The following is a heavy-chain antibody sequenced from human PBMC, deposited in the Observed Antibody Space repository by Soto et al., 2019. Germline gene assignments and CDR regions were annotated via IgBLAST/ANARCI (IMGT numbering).Heavy chain of an antibody. J-gene: IGHJ3*02. V-gene: IGHV4-34*01. D-gene: IGHD7-27*01. Sequence: SETLSLTCAVYGGSFSGYYWSWIRQPPGKGLEWIGEINHSGSTNYNPSLKSRVTISVDTSKNQFSLKLSSVTAADTAVYYCARIQSPPGDRGAFDIWGQGTMVTVSS. CDR1: GGSFSGYY. CDR3: ARIQSPPGDRGAFDI. CDR2: INHSGST.